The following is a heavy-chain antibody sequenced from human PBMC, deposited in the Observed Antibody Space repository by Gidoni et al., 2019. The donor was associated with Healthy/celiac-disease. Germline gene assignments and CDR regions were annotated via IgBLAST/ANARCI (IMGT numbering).Heavy chain of an antibody. CDR2: IYYSGST. Sequence: QVQLQESGPGLVKPSQTLSLTCTVSGGSISSGGYYWSWIRQHPGKGLEWIGYIYYSGSTYYNPSLKSRVTISVDTSKNQFSLKLSSVTAADTAVYYCARDATGSGWYKRGNWFDPWGQGTLVTVSS. J-gene: IGHJ5*02. CDR3: ARDATGSGWYKRGNWFDP. CDR1: GGSISSGGYY. D-gene: IGHD6-19*01. V-gene: IGHV4-31*03.